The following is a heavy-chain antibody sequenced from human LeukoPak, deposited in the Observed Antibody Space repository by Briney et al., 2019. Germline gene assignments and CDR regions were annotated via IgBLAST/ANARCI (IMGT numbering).Heavy chain of an antibody. J-gene: IGHJ5*02. CDR3: ARDRAMVRGPIPFDP. Sequence: ASVKVSCKASGYTFTGYYMHWVRQAPGQGLEWMGWINPNSGGTNYAQKFQGRVTMTRDTSISTAYMELSRPRSDDTAVYYCARDRAMVRGPIPFDPWGQGTLVTVSS. V-gene: IGHV1-2*02. D-gene: IGHD3-10*01. CDR1: GYTFTGYY. CDR2: INPNSGGT.